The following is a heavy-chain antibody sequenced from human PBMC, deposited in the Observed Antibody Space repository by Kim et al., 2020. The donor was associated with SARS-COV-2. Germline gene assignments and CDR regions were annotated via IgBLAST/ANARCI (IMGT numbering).Heavy chain of an antibody. Sequence: SVEGRFTISRGNSKNTLYLQVNSRRAEDTAVYYCAKGDYDFWSTKRVDYWGQGTLVTVSS. D-gene: IGHD3-3*01. J-gene: IGHJ4*02. V-gene: IGHV3-23*01. CDR3: AKGDYDFWSTKRVDY.